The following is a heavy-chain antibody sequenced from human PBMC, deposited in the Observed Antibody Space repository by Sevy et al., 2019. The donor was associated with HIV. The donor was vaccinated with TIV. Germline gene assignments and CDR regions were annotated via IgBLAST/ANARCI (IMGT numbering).Heavy chain of an antibody. V-gene: IGHV3-7*03. CDR3: AREGCTKPHDY. Sequence: GGSLRLSCVASGFTFSDSWMTWVRQAPGKGLERIAFINEDGSRLGYVDSVRGRFTISRENTKNSLYLQMNSLRAEDTAVYYCAREGCTKPHDYWGQGTLVTVSS. CDR2: INEDGSRL. J-gene: IGHJ4*02. CDR1: GFTFSDSW. D-gene: IGHD2-8*01.